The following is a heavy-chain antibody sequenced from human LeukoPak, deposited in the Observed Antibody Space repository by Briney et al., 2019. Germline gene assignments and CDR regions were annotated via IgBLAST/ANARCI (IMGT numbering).Heavy chain of an antibody. Sequence: SETLSLTCTVSGGSVSSYYWSWLRQPPGKGLEWIGYIYNNENTKYNSSLTSRVTMSVDTSKSQFFLKLSSVTAADTAVYYCARFHSGPSGWYVLWYFDLWGRGTLVTVSS. CDR1: GGSVSSYY. CDR3: ARFHSGPSGWYVLWYFDL. V-gene: IGHV4-4*09. J-gene: IGHJ2*01. CDR2: IYNNENT. D-gene: IGHD6-19*01.